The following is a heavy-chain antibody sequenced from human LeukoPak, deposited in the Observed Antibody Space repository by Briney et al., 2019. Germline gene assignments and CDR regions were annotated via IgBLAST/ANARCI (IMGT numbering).Heavy chain of an antibody. J-gene: IGHJ4*02. CDR1: GYSISSGYY. V-gene: IGHV4-38-2*01. CDR3: ARARYNYGDSDY. D-gene: IGHD5-18*01. CDR2: IYHNGNT. Sequence: SETLSLTCAVSGYSISSGYYWGWIRQPPGKGLEWIGTIYHNGNTYYNPSLNSRATISVDTSRNQFSLELSSVTAADTAVSYCARARYNYGDSDYWGQGTLVTVSS.